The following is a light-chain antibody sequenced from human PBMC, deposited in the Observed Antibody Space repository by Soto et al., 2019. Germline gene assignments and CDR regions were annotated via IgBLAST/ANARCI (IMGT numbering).Light chain of an antibody. J-gene: IGLJ1*01. Sequence: QSALTQPASVSGSPGQSITISCTGTSSDVGGYNFVCWYQQHPGAAPKLVMFDVSNRPSGISSRFSGSKSGNTASLTISGLQAEDEAVYYCSSYTSSPTVYVFGAGTKVTVL. CDR1: SSDVGGYNF. V-gene: IGLV2-14*03. CDR3: SSYTSSPTVYV. CDR2: DVS.